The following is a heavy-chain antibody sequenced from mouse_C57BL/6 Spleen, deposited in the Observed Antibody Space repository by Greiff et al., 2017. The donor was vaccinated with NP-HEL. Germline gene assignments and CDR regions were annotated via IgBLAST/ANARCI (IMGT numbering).Heavy chain of an antibody. D-gene: IGHD2-4*01. CDR3: ARHEGGIYYDSWFAY. V-gene: IGHV1-62-2*01. CDR1: GYTFTEYT. Sequence: QVQLQQSGAELVKPGASVKLSCKASGYTFTEYTIPWVKQRPGQGLEWIGWFYPGSGSTKYNEKFKDKATLTADKSSSTVYMELSRLTSEDSAVYFSARHEGGIYYDSWFAYWGQGTLVTVSA. J-gene: IGHJ3*01. CDR2: FYPGSGST.